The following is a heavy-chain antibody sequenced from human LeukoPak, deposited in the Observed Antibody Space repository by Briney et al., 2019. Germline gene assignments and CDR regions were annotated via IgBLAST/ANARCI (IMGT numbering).Heavy chain of an antibody. CDR2: IAGGDDR. Sequence: GGSLRLSCAASGFIFSPYAMSWVGRAPGKGRRGVAGIAGGDDRFYADSVKGRFSISRDNSKNTVDLQMNSLRVEDTAVYYCAKDYVSGDGYWDFDYWGQGTLVTLSS. D-gene: IGHD5-24*01. J-gene: IGHJ4*02. V-gene: IGHV3-23*01. CDR3: AKDYVSGDGYWDFDY. CDR1: GFIFSPYA.